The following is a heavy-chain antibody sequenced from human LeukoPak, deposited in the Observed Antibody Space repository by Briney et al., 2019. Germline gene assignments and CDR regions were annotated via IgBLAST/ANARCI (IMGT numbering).Heavy chain of an antibody. CDR2: IIPIFGTA. D-gene: IGHD2-15*01. J-gene: IGHJ4*02. Sequence: SVKVSCKASGGTFSSYAISWVRQAPGQGLEWMGGIIPIFGTANYAQKFQGRVTITADESTSTAYMELSSLRSEDTAVYYCARADVAGRYCIDYWGQGTLVTVSS. V-gene: IGHV1-69*13. CDR1: GGTFSSYA. CDR3: ARADVAGRYCIDY.